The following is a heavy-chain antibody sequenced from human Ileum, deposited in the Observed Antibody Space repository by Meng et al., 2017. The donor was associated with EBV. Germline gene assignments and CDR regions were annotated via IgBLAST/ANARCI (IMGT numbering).Heavy chain of an antibody. CDR1: GGSISGSNW. V-gene: IGHV4-4*02. J-gene: IGHJ4*02. D-gene: IGHD4-23*01. Sequence: QVQLQESVPGLVRPSGXXXXXPXASGGSISGSNWWSWVRQPPGKGLEWIGEIYHGGTTNYNPSLKSRVTMSVDKSKNQFSLKLSSVTAADTAVYYCSTYLYGGDEHYFDYWGQGTLVTVSS. CDR3: STYLYGGDEHYFDY. CDR2: IYHGGTT.